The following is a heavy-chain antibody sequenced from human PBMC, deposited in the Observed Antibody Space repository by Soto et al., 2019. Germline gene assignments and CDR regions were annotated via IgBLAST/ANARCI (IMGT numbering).Heavy chain of an antibody. D-gene: IGHD2-8*01. CDR2: MNPNSGNT. J-gene: IGHJ6*02. CDR1: GYTFTSYD. Sequence: QVQLVQSGAEVKKPGASVKVSCKASGYTFTSYDINWVRQATGQGLEWMGWMNPNSGNTGYAQKFQGRVTMTRNTCISTAYMELSSLGSEDPAGYYCARGPISCTNCVCYQGYYYYGMDVWGQGTTVTVSS. CDR3: ARGPISCTNCVCYQGYYYYGMDV. V-gene: IGHV1-8*01.